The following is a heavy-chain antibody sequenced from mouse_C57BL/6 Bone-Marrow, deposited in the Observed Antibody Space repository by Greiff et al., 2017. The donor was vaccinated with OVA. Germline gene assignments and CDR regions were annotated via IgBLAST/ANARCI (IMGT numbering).Heavy chain of an antibody. CDR2: ISSGGSYT. Sequence: EVQVVESGGDLVKPGGSLKLSCAASGFTFSSYGMSWVRQTPDKRLEWVATISSGGSYTYYPDSVKGRFTISRDNAKNTLYLQMSRLKSEDTAMYYCARRAYYGSSYRDYAMDYWGQGTSVTVSS. V-gene: IGHV5-6*01. CDR3: ARRAYYGSSYRDYAMDY. J-gene: IGHJ4*01. CDR1: GFTFSSYG. D-gene: IGHD1-1*01.